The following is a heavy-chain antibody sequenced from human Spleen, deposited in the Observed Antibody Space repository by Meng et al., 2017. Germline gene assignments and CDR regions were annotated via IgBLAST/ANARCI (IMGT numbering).Heavy chain of an antibody. CDR2: INTGNGDT. CDR1: GYNFIIHA. Sequence: ASVKVSCKASGYNFIIHAVHWVRQAPGQGLEWMGWINTGNGDTEYSQEFQGRVTITRDTSASTVYVDLSRLTSDDTAVYYCARDRGGLIGGPYDRYGMNVWGQGTTVTVSS. CDR3: ARDRGGLIGGPYDRYGMNV. J-gene: IGHJ6*02. D-gene: IGHD3-16*01. V-gene: IGHV1-3*04.